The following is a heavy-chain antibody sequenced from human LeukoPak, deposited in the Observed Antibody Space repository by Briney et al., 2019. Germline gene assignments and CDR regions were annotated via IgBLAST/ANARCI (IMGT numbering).Heavy chain of an antibody. CDR3: ASYCSGGSCYFEGPFDY. CDR2: IYTSGST. D-gene: IGHD2-15*01. V-gene: IGHV4-4*07. J-gene: IGHJ4*02. CDR1: GGSISSYY. Sequence: SETLSLTCTVSGGSISSYYWSWIRQPAGKGLEWIGRIYTSGSTNYNPSLKSRVTMSVDTSKNQFSLKLSSVTAADTAVYYCASYCSGGSCYFEGPFDYWGQGTLVTVSS.